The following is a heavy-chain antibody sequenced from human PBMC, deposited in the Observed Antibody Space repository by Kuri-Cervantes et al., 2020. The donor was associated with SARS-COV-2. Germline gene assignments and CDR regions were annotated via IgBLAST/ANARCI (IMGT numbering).Heavy chain of an antibody. Sequence: ESLKISCAVYGGSFSGYYWSWIRQPPGKGLEWIGSIYYSGSTYYNPSLKSRVTISVDTSKNQFSLKLSSVTAADTAVYYCAREFIVPAAILDYWGQGTLVTVSS. CDR2: IYYSGST. V-gene: IGHV4-34*01. D-gene: IGHD2-2*01. J-gene: IGHJ4*02. CDR1: GGSFSGYY. CDR3: AREFIVPAAILDY.